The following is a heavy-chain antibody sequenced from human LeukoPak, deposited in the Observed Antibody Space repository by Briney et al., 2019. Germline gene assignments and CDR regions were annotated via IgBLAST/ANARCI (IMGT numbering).Heavy chain of an antibody. Sequence: SETLSLTCDVSGGPISNYYWTWIRQPPGKGLEWLGFIYNGATTNYNPSLKSRVTISVDTSKNQFSLRLSSVTAADTAMYYCARVTTAWYVVGYWGQGTLVTVSS. V-gene: IGHV4-4*08. CDR1: GGPISNYY. D-gene: IGHD6-13*01. CDR3: ARVTTAWYVVGY. CDR2: IYNGATT. J-gene: IGHJ4*02.